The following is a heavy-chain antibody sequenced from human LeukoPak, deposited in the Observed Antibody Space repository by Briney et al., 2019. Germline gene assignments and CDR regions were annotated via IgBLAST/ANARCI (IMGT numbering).Heavy chain of an antibody. CDR1: RFTFGDYA. Sequence: GGSLRLSCTASRFTFGDYAMSWFRQAPGEGLEWVGFIRSKAHGGTTEYAASVKGRFTISRDDSKSIAYLQMDSLKTEDTAVYYCTRAGRYCSGGSCYSFYWGQGTLVTVSS. CDR3: TRAGRYCSGGSCYSFY. J-gene: IGHJ4*02. V-gene: IGHV3-49*03. D-gene: IGHD2-15*01. CDR2: IRSKAHGGTT.